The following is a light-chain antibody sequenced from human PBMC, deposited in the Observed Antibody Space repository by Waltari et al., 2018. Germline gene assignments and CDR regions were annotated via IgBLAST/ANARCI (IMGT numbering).Light chain of an antibody. CDR3: GTWDSSLSGAV. V-gene: IGLV1-51*02. CDR1: SSNIGNNY. CDR2: ENT. Sequence: QSVLTQPPSVSAAPGQRVTISCSGGSSNIGNNYVSWYRQFPGTAPQLLIYENTDLPSGIPGRFSGSRSGTSATLDITGLQAGDEADYYCGTWDSSLSGAVFGGGTHLTVL. J-gene: IGLJ7*01.